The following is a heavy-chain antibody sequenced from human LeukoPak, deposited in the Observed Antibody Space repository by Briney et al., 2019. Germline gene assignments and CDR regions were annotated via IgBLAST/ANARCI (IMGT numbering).Heavy chain of an antibody. D-gene: IGHD3-10*01. Sequence: GGSLRLSCAASGFTFSDYYMSWIRQAPGKGLEWVSYISSSSSYTNYADSVKGRFTISRDNAKNSLYLQMSSLRAEDTAVYYCARDFTMVLHWGQGTLVTVSS. CDR1: GFTFSDYY. CDR2: ISSSSSYT. CDR3: ARDFTMVLH. V-gene: IGHV3-11*05. J-gene: IGHJ4*02.